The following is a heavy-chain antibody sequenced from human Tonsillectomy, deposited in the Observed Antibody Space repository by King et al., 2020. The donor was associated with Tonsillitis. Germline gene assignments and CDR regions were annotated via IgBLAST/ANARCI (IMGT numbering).Heavy chain of an antibody. CDR3: AKATGNLWFGESLGYYFDY. V-gene: IGHV3-9*01. Sequence: VQLVESGGGLVQPGRSLRLSCAASGFTFDEYAMHWVRQAPGKGLEWVSGISWNSGTIGYADSVRGRFTISRDNAKNSLYQQMNSLRAEDTAFYYCAKATGNLWFGESLGYYFDYWGQGTLVTVSS. D-gene: IGHD3-10*01. CDR2: ISWNSGTI. J-gene: IGHJ4*02. CDR1: GFTFDEYA.